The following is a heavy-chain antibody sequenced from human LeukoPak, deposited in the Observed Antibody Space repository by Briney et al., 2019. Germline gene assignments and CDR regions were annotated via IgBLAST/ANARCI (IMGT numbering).Heavy chain of an antibody. CDR3: VRHMAANTGYFDS. Sequence: SETLSLTCTVSGGSINSHSYYWGWIRQPPGKGLEWIGSVYYDGPSYSNPSLTSRAAVFVDTSRDEFSLDLSFVTAADTAVYYCVRHMAANTGYFDSCGQGTLVSVSS. CDR1: GGSINSHSYY. D-gene: IGHD5-24*01. J-gene: IGHJ4*02. V-gene: IGHV4-39*01. CDR2: VYYDGPS.